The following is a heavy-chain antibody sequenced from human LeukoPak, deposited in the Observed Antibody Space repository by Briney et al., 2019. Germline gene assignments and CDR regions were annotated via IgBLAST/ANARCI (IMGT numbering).Heavy chain of an antibody. CDR2: IKSKTNGGTT. Sequence: PGGSLRLSCAASRFTFSGYWMSWVRQAPGKGPEWVGRIKSKTNGGTTDYAAPVKGRFTISRDDSENTLYLQMNSLKTEDTAVYYCATGGYGDMDYWGQGTLVTVSS. CDR1: RFTFSGYW. CDR3: ATGGYGDMDY. J-gene: IGHJ4*02. D-gene: IGHD4-17*01. V-gene: IGHV3-15*01.